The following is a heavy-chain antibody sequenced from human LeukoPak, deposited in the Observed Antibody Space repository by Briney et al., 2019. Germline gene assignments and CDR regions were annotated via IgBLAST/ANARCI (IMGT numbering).Heavy chain of an antibody. D-gene: IGHD3-22*01. CDR3: ARNETYDYESNGYLDF. V-gene: IGHV3-7*01. CDR2: IRHDGSET. J-gene: IGHJ4*02. CDR1: GFPFSFYW. Sequence: PGGSLRLSCAASGFPFSFYWMSWVRQAPGKGLEWVAHIRHDGSETYYVDSLRGRFTISRDNAKNSVYLQMSSLRDEDTAIYYWARNETYDYESNGYLDFWGQGTVVTVSS.